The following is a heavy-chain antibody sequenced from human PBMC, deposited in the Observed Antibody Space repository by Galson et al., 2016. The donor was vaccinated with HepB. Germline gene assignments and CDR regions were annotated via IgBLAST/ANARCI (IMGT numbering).Heavy chain of an antibody. V-gene: IGHV3-23*01. D-gene: IGHD1-1*01. CDR3: AKERLVRRIFDH. Sequence: SLRLSCAASGFVFSNFGLSWVRQAPGKGLEWAASISTRRTTYYSDSVQGRFTISRDNSNNTLYLQMNGLRAEDTAVYYCAKERLVRRIFDHWGQGTLPTVSS. CDR1: GFVFSNFG. J-gene: IGHJ4*02. CDR2: ISTRRTT.